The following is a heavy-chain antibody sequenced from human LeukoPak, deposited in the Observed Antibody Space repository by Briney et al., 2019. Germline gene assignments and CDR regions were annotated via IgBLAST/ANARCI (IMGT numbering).Heavy chain of an antibody. Sequence: GGSLRLTCAASGFNFSSNAIHWVRQAPGKGLEWVAEISYDGGNTYYADSVKGRFTISRDNSKNTLYLQMNSLRAEDTAVYYCAKEGTGIHFDYWGQGTLVTVSS. V-gene: IGHV3-30-3*01. J-gene: IGHJ4*02. D-gene: IGHD1-1*01. CDR2: ISYDGGNT. CDR1: GFNFSSNA. CDR3: AKEGTGIHFDY.